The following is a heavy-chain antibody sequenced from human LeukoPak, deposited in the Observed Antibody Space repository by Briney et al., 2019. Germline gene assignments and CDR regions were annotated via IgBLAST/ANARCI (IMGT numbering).Heavy chain of an antibody. J-gene: IGHJ4*02. V-gene: IGHV4-31*03. CDR3: ARDRLLGGNFDY. Sequence: PSETLSLTCTVSGGSISSGGYYWSWIRQHPGKGLEWIGYIYYSGSTYYNPSLKSRVTISEDTSKNQFSLKLSSVTAADTAVYYCARDRLLGGNFDYWGQGTLVTVSS. CDR1: GGSISSGGYY. CDR2: IYYSGST. D-gene: IGHD4-23*01.